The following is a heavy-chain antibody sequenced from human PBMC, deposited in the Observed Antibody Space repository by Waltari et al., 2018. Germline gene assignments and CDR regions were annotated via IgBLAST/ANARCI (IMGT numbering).Heavy chain of an antibody. D-gene: IGHD7-27*01. Sequence: QVQLQESGPGLVKPSQTLSLTCTVSNVSITSRGYFWSWIRQHPGKGLEWIGSIYYSGSTYYNPSLKSRVTISVDTSKNQFSLKLSSVTAADTAVYYCAREESGVLNAFDIWGQGTMVTVSS. V-gene: IGHV4-31*03. J-gene: IGHJ3*02. CDR2: IYYSGST. CDR3: AREESGVLNAFDI. CDR1: NVSITSRGYF.